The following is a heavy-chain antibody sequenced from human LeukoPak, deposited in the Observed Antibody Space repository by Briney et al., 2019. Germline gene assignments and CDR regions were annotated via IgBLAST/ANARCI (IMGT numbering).Heavy chain of an antibody. Sequence: ASVKVSCKASGGTFSSHAISWVRQAPGQGLEWVGGIIPIFGTTNYAQKFQGRVTITTDESTSTGYMELRSLRSDDTAVYYCARGDSGYDHGFDNWGQGTLVTVSS. J-gene: IGHJ4*02. CDR3: ARGDSGYDHGFDN. D-gene: IGHD5-12*01. CDR2: IIPIFGTT. CDR1: GGTFSSHA. V-gene: IGHV1-69*05.